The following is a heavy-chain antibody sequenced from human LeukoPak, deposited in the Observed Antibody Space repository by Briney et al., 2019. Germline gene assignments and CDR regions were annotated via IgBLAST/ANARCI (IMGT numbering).Heavy chain of an antibody. CDR2: IYYNGDT. CDR1: GGSISSSRSY. J-gene: IGHJ5*02. CDR3: SREGYSCPNWFDT. Sequence: SETLSLTCIVSGGSISSSRSYWGWIRQTPGKGLEWVGSIYYNGDTYYNPSFKSRVSMSVDTAKNQISLILTSVTAADTAVYYCSREGYSCPNWFDTWGQGTLVTVSS. D-gene: IGHD4-11*01. V-gene: IGHV4-39*07.